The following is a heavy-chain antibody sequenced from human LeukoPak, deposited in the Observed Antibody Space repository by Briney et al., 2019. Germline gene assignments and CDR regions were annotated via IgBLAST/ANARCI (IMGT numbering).Heavy chain of an antibody. CDR2: IIPIFGVA. J-gene: IGHJ4*02. CDR3: ARAPYYYGSGSPPDY. Sequence: ASVKVSCKASGGTFSSYAISWVRQAPGQGLEWMGGIIPIFGVANYAQKFQGRVTITADESTSTAYMELSSLRSEDTAVYYCARAPYYYGSGSPPDYWGQGTLVTVSS. D-gene: IGHD3-10*01. CDR1: GGTFSSYA. V-gene: IGHV1-69*13.